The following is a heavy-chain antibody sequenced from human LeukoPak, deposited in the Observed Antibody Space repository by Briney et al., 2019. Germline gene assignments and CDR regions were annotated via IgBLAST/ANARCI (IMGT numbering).Heavy chain of an antibody. CDR1: GFTFSTTT. J-gene: IGHJ4*02. CDR2: ITADSGTT. Sequence: GGSLRLSCAVSGFTFSTTTMNGVRQAPGKGLEWVSYITADSGTTYYADSVKGRFTISRDNAKNSLYLQMNSLRDEDTAVYYCASRDYFDYWGQGTLVTVSS. CDR3: ASRDYFDY. V-gene: IGHV3-48*02.